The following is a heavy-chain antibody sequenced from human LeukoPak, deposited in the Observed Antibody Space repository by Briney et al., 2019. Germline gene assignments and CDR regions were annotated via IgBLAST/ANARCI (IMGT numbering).Heavy chain of an antibody. J-gene: IGHJ4*02. Sequence: GGSLRLSCAASGFTFSDYYMSWIRQAPGKGLEWVSYISSRGSTIYYADSVKGRFTLSRDNAKKSLYLQMNSLRAEDTAVYYCAREGYGDYSFDYWGQGTLVTVSS. CDR3: AREGYGDYSFDY. CDR2: ISSRGSTI. D-gene: IGHD4-17*01. CDR1: GFTFSDYY. V-gene: IGHV3-11*04.